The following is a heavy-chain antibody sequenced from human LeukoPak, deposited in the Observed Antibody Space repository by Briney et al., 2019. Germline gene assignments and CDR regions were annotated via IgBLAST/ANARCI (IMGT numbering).Heavy chain of an antibody. CDR1: GFMLRSYW. Sequence: PGESLRLSCAASGFMLRSYWMSWVRQAPGKRLEWVANIDQDGTSKYYVDSVKGRFTISRDDAKNSLYLQMNSLRAEDTAVYYCARDLFSGSYYEDFWGQGTLVTVSS. J-gene: IGHJ4*02. CDR3: ARDLFSGSYYEDF. V-gene: IGHV3-7*01. CDR2: IDQDGTSK. D-gene: IGHD1-26*01.